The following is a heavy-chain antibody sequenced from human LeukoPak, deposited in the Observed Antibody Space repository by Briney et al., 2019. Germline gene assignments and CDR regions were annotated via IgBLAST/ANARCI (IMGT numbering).Heavy chain of an antibody. CDR1: GYTFTSYG. V-gene: IGHV1-18*01. Sequence: ASVKVSCKASGYTFTSYGISWLRQAPGQGLEWMGWISAYNGNTNYAQKLQGRVTMTTDTSTSTAYMELRSLRSDDTAVYYCARDHGDYDSSGYYSRYFQHWGQGTLVTVSS. CDR2: ISAYNGNT. D-gene: IGHD3-22*01. CDR3: ARDHGDYDSSGYYSRYFQH. J-gene: IGHJ1*01.